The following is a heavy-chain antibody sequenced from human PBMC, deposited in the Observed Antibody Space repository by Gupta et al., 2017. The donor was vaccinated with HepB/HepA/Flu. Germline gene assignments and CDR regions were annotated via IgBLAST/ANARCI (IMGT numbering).Heavy chain of an antibody. V-gene: IGHV3-7*01. CDR2: IKADGSET. CDR3: VRDPLPDWFDV. Sequence: LVDSGGDLVHPGESLTLSCAASGFDFYVYWMSWVRQAPGKGLEWVATIKADGSETYYSESVKGRFTISRDSARNSLFLQMDSLRTGDTAVYYCVRDPLPDWFDVWGQGTLVTVSS. CDR1: GFDFYVYW. J-gene: IGHJ5*02.